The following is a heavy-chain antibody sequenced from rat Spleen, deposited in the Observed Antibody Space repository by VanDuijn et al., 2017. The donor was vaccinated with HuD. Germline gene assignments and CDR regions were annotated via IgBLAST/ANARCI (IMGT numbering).Heavy chain of an antibody. Sequence: EVQLVESDGGLVQPGRSLKLSCAASGFTFSDFYMAWVRQAPTKGLEWVATISYDDSKTYYRESVKGRFTISSDNARSTLNLQLDSLRSEDTAIYYCTRRGYLSDWYFDVWGPGTMVTVSS. CDR3: TRRGYLSDWYFDV. D-gene: IGHD4-4*01. CDR1: GFTFSDFY. J-gene: IGHJ1*01. CDR2: ISYDDSKT. V-gene: IGHV5-29*01.